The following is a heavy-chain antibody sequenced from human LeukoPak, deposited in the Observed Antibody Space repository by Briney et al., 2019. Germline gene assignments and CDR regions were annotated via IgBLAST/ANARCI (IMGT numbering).Heavy chain of an antibody. Sequence: PGGSLRLSCAASGFTVSSNYMSWLRQAPGQGLEWVSVIYSGGSTYYADSVKGRFTISRDNAKNTLYLQMNSLRAEDPAVYYCGGPHYDSSGLDAFDIWGQGTMVTVSS. CDR3: GGPHYDSSGLDAFDI. V-gene: IGHV3-66*04. D-gene: IGHD3-22*01. CDR1: GFTVSSNY. J-gene: IGHJ3*02. CDR2: IYSGGST.